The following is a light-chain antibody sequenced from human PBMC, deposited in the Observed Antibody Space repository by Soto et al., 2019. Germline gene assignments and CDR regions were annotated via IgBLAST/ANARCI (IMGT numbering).Light chain of an antibody. CDR3: QQYTSSLNT. CDR1: RSFSNNY. V-gene: IGKV3-20*01. Sequence: EIVWTQSPGTLSLSPGERATLSCRASRSFSNNYLAWYQQKPGQAPRLLIYGASVRATGVPDRFSGSGSGTDFTLTISRLEPEDFAVYYCQQYTSSLNTFGQGTRLEIK. J-gene: IGKJ5*01. CDR2: GAS.